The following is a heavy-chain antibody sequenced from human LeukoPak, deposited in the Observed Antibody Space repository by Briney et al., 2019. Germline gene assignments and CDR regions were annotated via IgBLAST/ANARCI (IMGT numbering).Heavy chain of an antibody. CDR1: GFTFADHA. CDR2: ISGDGGRT. D-gene: IGHD3-22*01. J-gene: IGHJ4*02. Sequence: GGSLRLSCAASGFTFADHAMHWVRQAPGKGLEWVSLISGDGGRTHYGDSVKGRFTISRDNSKNSLYLQMNSLRTEDTALYYCAKDIKSYYDSSAYDYWGQGTLVGVSS. CDR3: AKDIKSYYDSSAYDY. V-gene: IGHV3-43*02.